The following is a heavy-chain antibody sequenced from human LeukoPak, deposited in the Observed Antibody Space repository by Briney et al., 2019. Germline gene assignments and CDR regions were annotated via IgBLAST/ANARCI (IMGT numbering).Heavy chain of an antibody. D-gene: IGHD1-26*01. Sequence: PGGSLRLSCAATGFTFKDYGMHWARQPPGKGLEWVSSINWNGGGTDYADSVKGRFTISRDNAKNSLYLQLSSLRPEDTALYYCAKHMRATNTYSFFGLDVWGQGTTVTVSS. J-gene: IGHJ6*02. CDR3: AKHMRATNTYSFFGLDV. CDR1: GFTFKDYG. V-gene: IGHV3-9*01. CDR2: INWNGGGT.